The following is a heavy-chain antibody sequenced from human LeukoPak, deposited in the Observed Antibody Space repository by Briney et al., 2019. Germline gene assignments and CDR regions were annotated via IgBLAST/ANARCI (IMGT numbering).Heavy chain of an antibody. Sequence: SETLSLTCTVSGGSISSYYWSWIRQPAGKGLEWIGRIYTSGSTSYNPSLKSRVTMSVDTSKNQFSLKPSSVTAADTAVYYCARTYYDFWSGYYDAFDIWGQGTMVTVSS. CDR3: ARTYYDFWSGYYDAFDI. V-gene: IGHV4-4*07. CDR1: GGSISSYY. CDR2: IYTSGST. D-gene: IGHD3-3*01. J-gene: IGHJ3*02.